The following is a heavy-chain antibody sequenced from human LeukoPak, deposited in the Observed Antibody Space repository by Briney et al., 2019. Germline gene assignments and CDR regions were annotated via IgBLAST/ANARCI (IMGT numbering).Heavy chain of an antibody. Sequence: GGSLRLSCAASGFNFASHWMHWVRQTPGKGLVWVSRINSGGSGTSYADSVEGRFTISRDNAKNTLYLQMNSLRTEDTAVYYCARPFCSSSNCYSQFDCWGQGTLVTVSS. CDR3: ARPFCSSSNCYSQFDC. D-gene: IGHD2-2*01. V-gene: IGHV3-74*01. J-gene: IGHJ4*02. CDR1: GFNFASHW. CDR2: INSGGSGT.